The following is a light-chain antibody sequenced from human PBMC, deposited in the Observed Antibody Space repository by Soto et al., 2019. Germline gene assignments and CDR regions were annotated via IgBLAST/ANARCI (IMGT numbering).Light chain of an antibody. V-gene: IGKV1-9*01. Sequence: DIQLTQSPSFLSASVGDRVTISCRASQGISGYLAWYQQKPGKAPNLLIFAASTLQSGVPSRFSGSGSGREFTLPISSLQPEDFATYYCQQYNSYPFTFGQGTRLEIK. CDR1: QGISGY. CDR3: QQYNSYPFT. CDR2: AAS. J-gene: IGKJ5*01.